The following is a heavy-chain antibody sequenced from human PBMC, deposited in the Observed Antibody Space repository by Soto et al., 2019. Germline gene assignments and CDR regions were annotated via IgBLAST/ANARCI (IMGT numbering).Heavy chain of an antibody. CDR2: ISGSGVRI. J-gene: IGHJ5*01. CDR3: AKDHAREQFVRGDNWFDS. CDR1: GFTFANYA. D-gene: IGHD6-6*01. Sequence: EMQLLESGGGLVQPGASLRLSCAASGFTFANYAMSWARQAPGKGLEWVSTISGSGVRIYYADSVKGRFTISRDNSKNTLGLQMNSLRAEDTAIYYCAKDHAREQFVRGDNWFDSWGQGTLVTVSS. V-gene: IGHV3-23*01.